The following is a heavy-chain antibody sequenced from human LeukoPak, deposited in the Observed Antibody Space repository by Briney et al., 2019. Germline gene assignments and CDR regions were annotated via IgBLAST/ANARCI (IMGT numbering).Heavy chain of an antibody. J-gene: IGHJ3*02. CDR1: VYTINSYA. CDR3: ARDGLRSCTSSSCYPGEDAFDI. D-gene: IGHD2-2*01. Sequence: ASVKVSCKASVYTINSYAMNWVRQAPGQGLEWMAWINTNTGNPTYAQGFTGRVVFSLDTSISTAYLHISGLKAEDTAVYYCARDGLRSCTSSSCYPGEDAFDIWGQGTMVTVSS. V-gene: IGHV7-4-1*02. CDR2: INTNTGNP.